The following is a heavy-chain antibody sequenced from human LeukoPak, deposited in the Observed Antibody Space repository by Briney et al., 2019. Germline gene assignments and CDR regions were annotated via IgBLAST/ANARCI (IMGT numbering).Heavy chain of an antibody. CDR2: IIPILGIA. D-gene: IGHD5-24*01. J-gene: IGHJ4*02. Sequence: GASVKVSCKASGGTFSSYAISWVRQAPGQGLEWMGRIIPILGIANYAQKFQGRVTITADKSTSTAYMELSSLRSEDTAVYYYASARYRDGYDYWGQGTLVTVSS. CDR3: ASARYRDGYDY. CDR1: GGTFSSYA. V-gene: IGHV1-69*04.